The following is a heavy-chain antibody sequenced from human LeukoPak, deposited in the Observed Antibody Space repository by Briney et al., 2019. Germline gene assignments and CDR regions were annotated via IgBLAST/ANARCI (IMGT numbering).Heavy chain of an antibody. CDR1: GYTFTDYA. D-gene: IGHD6-19*01. CDR3: ARGGKQWRGGNYFDS. V-gene: IGHV1-3*03. CDR2: ITTGRGET. J-gene: IGHJ4*02. Sequence: AAVKVSCKAAGYTFTDYALHWVRQAPGQSREWMGWITTGRGETRYSQEFQRRITFTRDTSASTVYMDLSDLRSEDTAVYYCARGGKQWRGGNYFDSWGQGTLVAVSS.